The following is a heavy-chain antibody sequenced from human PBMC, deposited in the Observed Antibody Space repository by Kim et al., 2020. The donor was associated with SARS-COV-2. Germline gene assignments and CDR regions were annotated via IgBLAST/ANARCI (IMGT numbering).Heavy chain of an antibody. J-gene: IGHJ4*02. V-gene: IGHV4-39*01. CDR1: GGSISSSSYY. D-gene: IGHD1-26*01. CDR2: IYYSGST. Sequence: SETLSLTCTVSGGSISSSSYYWGWIRQPPGKGLEWIGSIYYSGSTYYNPSLKSRVTISVDTSKNQFSLKLSSVTAADTAVYYCARLRRGRPVDYWGQGTLVTVSS. CDR3: ARLRRGRPVDY.